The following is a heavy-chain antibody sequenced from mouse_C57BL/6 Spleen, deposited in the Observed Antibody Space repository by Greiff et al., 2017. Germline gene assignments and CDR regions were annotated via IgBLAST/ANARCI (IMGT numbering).Heavy chain of an antibody. Sequence: QVQLQQSGAELVRPGASVTLSCKASGYTFTDYEMHWVKQTPVHGLEWIGAIDPETGGTAYNQKFKGKAILTADKSSSTAYMELRSLTSEDSAVYYCTDYAGTTGFDYWGQGTTLTVSS. D-gene: IGHD1-1*01. CDR1: GYTFTDYE. CDR3: TDYAGTTGFDY. CDR2: IDPETGGT. V-gene: IGHV1-15*01. J-gene: IGHJ2*01.